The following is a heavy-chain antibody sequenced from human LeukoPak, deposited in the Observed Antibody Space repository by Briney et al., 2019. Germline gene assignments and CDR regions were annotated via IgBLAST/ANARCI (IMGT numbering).Heavy chain of an antibody. J-gene: IGHJ4*02. D-gene: IGHD1-26*01. Sequence: PGGSLRLSXAASGFTFDDYAMHWVRQGPGKSLEWVSLINENGDIAYYGDSVRGRFTVSRGNAKNSLYLQMNSLTTEDTALYYCAKARWEPNFDYWGQGTLVTVSS. CDR3: AKARWEPNFDY. CDR2: INENGDIA. CDR1: GFTFDDYA. V-gene: IGHV3-43*02.